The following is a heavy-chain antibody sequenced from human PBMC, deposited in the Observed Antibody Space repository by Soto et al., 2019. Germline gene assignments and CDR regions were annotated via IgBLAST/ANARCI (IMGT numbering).Heavy chain of an antibody. CDR1: GYTFTSYD. V-gene: IGHV1-8*01. J-gene: IGHJ4*02. CDR2: MNPNNGNT. D-gene: IGHD6-19*01. CDR3: ATSGSGWYLF. Sequence: QVQLVQSGAEVKKPGASVKVSCKVSGYTFTSYDINWVRQATGQGLEWMGWMNPNNGNTGFAQKFPGRITMTRKTSISTAYIELSSLRSEDTAVYYCATSGSGWYLFWGQGTLVTVSS.